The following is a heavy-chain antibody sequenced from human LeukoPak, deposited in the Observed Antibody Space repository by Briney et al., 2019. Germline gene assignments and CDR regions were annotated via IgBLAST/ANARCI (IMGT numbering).Heavy chain of an antibody. CDR1: GFTFDDYT. Sequence: PGGSLRLSCAASGFTFDDYTMHWVRQAPGKGLEWVSLISWDGGSTYYADSVKGRFTISRDNSKNSLYLQMNSLRTEDTAVYYCARDQIAVAGTRSYFDYWGQGTLVTVSS. D-gene: IGHD6-19*01. CDR3: ARDQIAVAGTRSYFDY. CDR2: ISWDGGST. V-gene: IGHV3-43*01. J-gene: IGHJ4*02.